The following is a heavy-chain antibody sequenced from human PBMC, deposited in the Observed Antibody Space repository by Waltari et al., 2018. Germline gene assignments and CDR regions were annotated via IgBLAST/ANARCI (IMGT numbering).Heavy chain of an antibody. J-gene: IGHJ4*02. CDR3: AREGGIAVAGTFLRWYFDY. D-gene: IGHD6-19*01. V-gene: IGHV4-38-2*02. CDR2: IYHSGST. CDR1: GYSISSGYY. Sequence: QVQLQESGPGLVKPSETLSLTCAVSGYSISSGYYWGWIRQPPGKGLEWIGSIYHSGSTYYNPSLKSRVTISVDTSKNQFSLKLSAVTAADTAVYYCAREGGIAVAGTFLRWYFDYWGQGTLVTVSS.